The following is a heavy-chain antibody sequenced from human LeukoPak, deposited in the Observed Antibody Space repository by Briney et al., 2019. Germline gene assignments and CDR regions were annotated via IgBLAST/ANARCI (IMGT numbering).Heavy chain of an antibody. D-gene: IGHD2-2*01. Sequence: GGSLRHSCAASGFTFSSYAMHWVRQAPGKGLEWVAVISYDGSNKYYADSVKGRFTISRDNSKNTLYLQMNSLRAEDTAVYYCASDIVVVPAPSASFQHWGQGTLVTVSS. J-gene: IGHJ1*01. CDR2: ISYDGSNK. CDR3: ASDIVVVPAPSASFQH. V-gene: IGHV3-30-3*01. CDR1: GFTFSSYA.